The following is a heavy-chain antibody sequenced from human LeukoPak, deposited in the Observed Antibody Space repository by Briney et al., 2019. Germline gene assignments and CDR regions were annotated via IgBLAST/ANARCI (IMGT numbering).Heavy chain of an antibody. D-gene: IGHD3-22*01. CDR3: ARGRSSGYWDAFDI. Sequence: GGSLRLSCAASGFTFSSYSMNWVRQAPGKGLEWVAVISYDGSNKYYADSVKGRFTISRDNSKNTLYLQMNSLRAEDTAVYYCARGRSSGYWDAFDIWGQGTMVTVSS. V-gene: IGHV3-30*03. J-gene: IGHJ3*02. CDR2: ISYDGSNK. CDR1: GFTFSSYS.